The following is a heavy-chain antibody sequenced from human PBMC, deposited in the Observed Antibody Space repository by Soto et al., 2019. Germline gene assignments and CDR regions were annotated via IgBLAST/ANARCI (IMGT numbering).Heavy chain of an antibody. CDR3: GRSVGLRYGMAF. V-gene: IGHV1-18*01. Sequence: AASVKVSCKASGYIFASYGISWGRQAPGQGLEWMGWISAYNGNTNYAQKLQGRVTMSTDTSTSTAYMELRSLRSDDTAVYYCGRSVGLRYGMAFWGQGTTVTVSS. CDR2: ISAYNGNT. D-gene: IGHD1-26*01. CDR1: GYIFASYG. J-gene: IGHJ6*02.